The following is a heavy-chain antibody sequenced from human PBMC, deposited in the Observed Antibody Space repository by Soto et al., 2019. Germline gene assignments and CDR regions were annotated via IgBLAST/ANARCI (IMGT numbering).Heavy chain of an antibody. J-gene: IGHJ5*02. CDR1: GGSISSYH. CDR2: IHTSGST. CDR3: ARGARYFGVVIIDWFDP. V-gene: IGHV4-4*07. D-gene: IGHD3-3*01. Sequence: PSETLSLTCTVAGGSISSYHRSWIRQPAGKGLEWIGRIHTSGSTNYHPPHQGRVTMSVYTPKNQLSLKLSSVSAADTAVYYCARGARYFGVVIIDWFDPWGQGTLVPVSS.